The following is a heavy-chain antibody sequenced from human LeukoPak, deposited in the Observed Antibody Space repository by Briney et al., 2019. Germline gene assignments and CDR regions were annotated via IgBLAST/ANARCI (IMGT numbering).Heavy chain of an antibody. CDR3: TRHTERNSD. D-gene: IGHD2/OR15-2a*01. J-gene: IGHJ4*02. V-gene: IGHV3-73*01. Sequence: GGSLRLSCAASGFTFSDSTIHWVRQASGKGLEWVGRIGTKPNTYATAYAASVKGRFTISRDDSKNTAYLQMNSLKTDDTAVYYCTRHTERNSDWGQGTLVTVSS. CDR1: GFTFSDST. CDR2: IGTKPNTYAT.